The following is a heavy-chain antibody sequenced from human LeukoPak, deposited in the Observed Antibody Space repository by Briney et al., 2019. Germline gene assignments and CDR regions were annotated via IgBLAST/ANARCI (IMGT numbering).Heavy chain of an antibody. V-gene: IGHV1-46*01. J-gene: IGHJ4*02. CDR2: INPSGGST. D-gene: IGHD6-13*01. CDR3: ARAQELGIFDY. CDR1: RYTFMNYY. Sequence: AASVKVSCKASRYTFMNYYLHWVRQAPGQGLEWMGIINPSGGSTRYAQKFQGRVTMTRDTSTSTLYMELSSLRSEDTAVYYCARAQELGIFDYWGQGTLATVSS.